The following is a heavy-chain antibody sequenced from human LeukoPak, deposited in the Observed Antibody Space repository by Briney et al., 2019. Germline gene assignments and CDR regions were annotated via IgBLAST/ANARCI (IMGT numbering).Heavy chain of an antibody. J-gene: IGHJ4*02. CDR3: ARGLGYCSSTSCYEGDN. CDR2: IIPILGIA. Sequence: SVKVSCKASGGTFSSYAISWVRQAPGQGLEWMGRIIPILGIANYAQKLQGRVTITADKSTSTAYMELSSLRSEGTAVYYCARGLGYCSSTSCYEGDNWGQGTLVTVSS. V-gene: IGHV1-69*04. D-gene: IGHD2-2*01. CDR1: GGTFSSYA.